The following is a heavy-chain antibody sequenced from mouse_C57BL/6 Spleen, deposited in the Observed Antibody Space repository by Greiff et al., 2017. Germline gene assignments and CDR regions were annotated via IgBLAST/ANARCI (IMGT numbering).Heavy chain of an antibody. CDR2: ISSGSSTI. J-gene: IGHJ2*01. Sequence: EVKVVESGGGLVKPGGSLKLSCAASGFTFSDYGMHWVRQAPEKGLEWVAYISSGSSTIYYADTVKGRFTISRDNAKNTLFLQMTSLRSEDTAMYYCARSGYYGNFFFDYWGQGTTLTVSS. CDR1: GFTFSDYG. V-gene: IGHV5-17*01. CDR3: ARSGYYGNFFFDY. D-gene: IGHD2-1*01.